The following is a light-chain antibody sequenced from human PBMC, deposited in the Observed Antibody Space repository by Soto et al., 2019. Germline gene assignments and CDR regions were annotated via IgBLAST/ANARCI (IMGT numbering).Light chain of an antibody. Sequence: QSVLTQPPSVSGAPGQTVTISCTGSSSYDVHWYRQLPGNARNLLIYPTTNRPSGVPDRFSGSKSDTSASLAITGLQAEDEADYYCQSYDSSLTVSYVFGTGTKVTVL. CDR3: QSYDSSLTVSYV. V-gene: IGLV1-40*01. CDR2: PTT. J-gene: IGLJ1*01. CDR1: SSYD.